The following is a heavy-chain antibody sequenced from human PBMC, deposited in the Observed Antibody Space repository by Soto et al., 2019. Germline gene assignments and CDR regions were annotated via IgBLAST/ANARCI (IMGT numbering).Heavy chain of an antibody. Sequence: QVQLVQSETEVKKPGASVKVSFKASGYIFTNYDVTWVRHAPGQRLEWMGWVSGYNGNTKYAQKFQDRVTMTTDTSTRTVYMELRSLRSDDPPFYSCARFGSAPYYYYGVDVWGQGTTVFVSS. V-gene: IGHV1-18*01. D-gene: IGHD3-10*01. CDR1: GYIFTNYD. CDR3: ARFGSAPYYYYGVDV. CDR2: VSGYNGNT. J-gene: IGHJ6*01.